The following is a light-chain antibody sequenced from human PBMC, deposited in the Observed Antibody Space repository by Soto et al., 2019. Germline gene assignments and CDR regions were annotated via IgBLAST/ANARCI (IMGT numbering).Light chain of an antibody. J-gene: IGKJ2*01. CDR3: QQYNRHPYA. Sequence: DFQMTQSPSTLPASVGDTVTITCRASQSIHTWLAWYQQKPGRTPKLLIYKASVLESGVPSRFSGSGSGTEFSLTLSSLQPDDFATYYCQQYNRHPYAFGGGTKLQSK. V-gene: IGKV1-5*03. CDR2: KAS. CDR1: QSIHTW.